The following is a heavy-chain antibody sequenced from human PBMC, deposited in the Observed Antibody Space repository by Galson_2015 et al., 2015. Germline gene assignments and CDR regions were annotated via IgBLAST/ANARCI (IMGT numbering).Heavy chain of an antibody. CDR2: VRATVGGA. Sequence: LRLSRAASGFIFNSSAMGRCPQGRGMGLGCVADVRATVGGASYADSVKGRFTLSRDNSKNTLYLQMNSLRAEDTAIYHCAKDRLMGAIGGSLESDYWGQGTLVTVSS. D-gene: IGHD3-16*01. CDR3: AKDRLMGAIGGSLESDY. J-gene: IGHJ4*02. CDR1: GFIFNSSA. V-gene: IGHV3-23*01.